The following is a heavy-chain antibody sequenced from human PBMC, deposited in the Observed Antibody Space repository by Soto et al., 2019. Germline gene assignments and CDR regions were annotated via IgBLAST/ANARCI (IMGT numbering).Heavy chain of an antibody. CDR2: ISPYNDNT. J-gene: IGHJ6*02. CDR1: GYTFTAYG. CDR3: SPTRRYSHSFSYTLDL. Sequence: VAVQVSCETSGYTFTAYGSAWGRQAQGQGRELLGWISPYNDNTSYAEKFQGRVTMTTDLSTGTASMELKSLKSDDTAVYYSSPTRRYSHSFSYTLDLFGQ. D-gene: IGHD2-21*01. V-gene: IGHV1-18*01.